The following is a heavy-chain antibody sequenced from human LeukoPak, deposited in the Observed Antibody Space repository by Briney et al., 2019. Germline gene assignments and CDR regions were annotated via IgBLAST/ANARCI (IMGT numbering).Heavy chain of an antibody. D-gene: IGHD6-13*01. CDR1: GGSISSSSYY. Sequence: PSETLSLTCTVSGGSISSSSYYWGWIRQPPGKGLEWIGSIYYSGSTYYNPSLKSRVTISVDTSKNQFSLKLSSVTAADTAVYYCARGVSSSWYPGAFDIWGQGTTVTVCS. CDR2: IYYSGST. V-gene: IGHV4-39*07. CDR3: ARGVSSSWYPGAFDI. J-gene: IGHJ3*02.